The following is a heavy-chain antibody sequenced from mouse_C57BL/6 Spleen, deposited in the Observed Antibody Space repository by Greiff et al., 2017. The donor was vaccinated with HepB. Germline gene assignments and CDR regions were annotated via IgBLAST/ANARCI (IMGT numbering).Heavy chain of an antibody. CDR3: TDGLYYFDY. D-gene: IGHD1-1*01. CDR1: GYTFTDYE. V-gene: IGHV1-15*01. Sequence: VKLVESGAELVRPGASVTLSCKASGYTFTDYEMHWVKQTPVHGLEWIGAIDPETGGTAYNQKFKGKAILTADKSSSTAYMELRSLTSEDSAVYYCTDGLYYFDYWGQGTTLTVSS. J-gene: IGHJ2*01. CDR2: IDPETGGT.